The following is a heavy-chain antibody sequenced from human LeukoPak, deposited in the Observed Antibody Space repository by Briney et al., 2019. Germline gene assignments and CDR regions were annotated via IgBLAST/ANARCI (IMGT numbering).Heavy chain of an antibody. J-gene: IGHJ3*02. D-gene: IGHD7-27*01. CDR3: ARVNWGGFDI. V-gene: IGHV4-59*11. CDR2: IFYTGST. Sequence: LETLSLTCFVSGGSISSHYWTWIHQPPGKGLECIGDIFYTGSTTYSPSLKSRATISIETSKNQISLKLRSVTAADTAVYFCARVNWGGFDIWGQGTLATVSS. CDR1: GGSISSHY.